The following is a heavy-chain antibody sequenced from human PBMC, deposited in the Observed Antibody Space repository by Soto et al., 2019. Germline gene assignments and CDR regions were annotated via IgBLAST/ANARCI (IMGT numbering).Heavy chain of an antibody. J-gene: IGHJ4*02. CDR2: IKQDGSEK. Sequence: GGSLRLCCAASGFTFSSYWMSWVRQAPGKGLEWVANIKQDGSEKYYVDSVEGRFTISRDNAKNSLYLQMNSLRSEDTAVYYCARGEWELLLGVITLVYWGQGTLVTVSS. CDR1: GFTFSSYW. D-gene: IGHD1-26*01. CDR3: ARGEWELLLGVITLVY. V-gene: IGHV3-7*05.